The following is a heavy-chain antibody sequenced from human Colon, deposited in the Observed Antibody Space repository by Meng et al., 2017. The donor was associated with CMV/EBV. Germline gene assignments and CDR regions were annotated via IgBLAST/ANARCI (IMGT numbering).Heavy chain of an antibody. V-gene: IGHV3-9*01. D-gene: IGHD1-7*01. J-gene: IGHJ6*02. Sequence: LKISWAAAGFTFDDYAMHWVRQAPGQGLEWVSSITWNSGRTGYVDSVEGRFTISRDNAKNSLYLQMNGLRDEDTALYYCAKDISPVGGSTGYHGMDVWGQGTTVTVSS. CDR3: AKDISPVGGSTGYHGMDV. CDR2: ITWNSGRT. CDR1: GFTFDDYA.